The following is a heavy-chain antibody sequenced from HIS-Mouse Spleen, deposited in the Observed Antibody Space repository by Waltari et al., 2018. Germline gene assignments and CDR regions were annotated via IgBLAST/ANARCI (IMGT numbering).Heavy chain of an antibody. J-gene: IGHJ1*01. CDR2: IYHSGST. D-gene: IGHD2-8*01. CDR3: ARDSWAYAIEYFQH. Sequence: QVQLQESGPGLVKPSETLALTCTVSGYSIGSGYSWGWIRRPPGRGLEWIGSIYHSGSTYYNPSLKSRVTISVDTSKNQFSLKLSSVTAADTAVYYCARDSWAYAIEYFQHWGQGTLVTVSS. CDR1: GYSIGSGYS. V-gene: IGHV4-38-2*02.